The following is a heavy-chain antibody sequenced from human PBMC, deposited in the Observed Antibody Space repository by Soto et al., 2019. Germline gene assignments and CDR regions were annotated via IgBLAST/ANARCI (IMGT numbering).Heavy chain of an antibody. CDR2: IIPIFGTA. J-gene: IGHJ3*02. CDR3: ARGLGSSGWYSPWDAFDI. CDR1: RDTFSSYA. V-gene: IGHV1-69*13. Sequence: SVKVSCKASRDTFSSYAISWVRQAPGQGLEWMGGIIPIFGTANYAQKFQGRVTITADESTSTAYMELSSLRAEDTAVYYCARGLGSSGWYSPWDAFDIWGQGTMVTVSS. D-gene: IGHD6-19*01.